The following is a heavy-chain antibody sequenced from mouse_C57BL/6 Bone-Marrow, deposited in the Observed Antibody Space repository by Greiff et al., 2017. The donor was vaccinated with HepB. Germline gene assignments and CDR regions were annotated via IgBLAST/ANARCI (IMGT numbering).Heavy chain of an antibody. V-gene: IGHV5-17*01. D-gene: IGHD1-1*01. CDR2: ISSGSSTI. Sequence: EVKLVESGGGLVKPGGSLKLSCAASGFTFSDYGMHWVRQAPEKGLEWVAYISSGSSTIYYAETVKGRFTISRDNAKNTLFLQMTSLRSEDTAMYYCARAVVAHYYAMDYWGQGTSVTVSS. CDR1: GFTFSDYG. CDR3: ARAVVAHYYAMDY. J-gene: IGHJ4*01.